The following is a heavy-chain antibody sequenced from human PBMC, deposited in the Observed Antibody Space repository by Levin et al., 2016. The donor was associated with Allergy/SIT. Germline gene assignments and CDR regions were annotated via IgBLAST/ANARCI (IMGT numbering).Heavy chain of an antibody. J-gene: IGHJ5*02. CDR3: AKTLYDFWSGYATFDP. V-gene: IGHV3-23*01. CDR1: GFTFSSYA. CDR2: ISGSGGST. D-gene: IGHD3-3*01. Sequence: GGSLRLSCAASGFTFSSYAMSWVRQAPGKGLEWVSAISGSGGSTYYADSVKGRFTISRDNSKNTLYLQMNSLRAEDTAVYYCAKTLYDFWSGYATFDPWGQGTLVTVSS.